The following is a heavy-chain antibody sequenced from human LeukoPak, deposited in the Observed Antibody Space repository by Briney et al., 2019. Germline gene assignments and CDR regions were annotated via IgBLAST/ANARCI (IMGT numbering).Heavy chain of an antibody. V-gene: IGHV3-43*02. CDR3: TKDGHSCHFDY. Sequence: GGSLRLSCAASGFTFDDYAMHWVRQAPGKGLEWVSLISEDGSSTYYADSVKGRFTISRDNSKNCLYLQMSSLRTEDTALYYCTKDGHSCHFDYWGQGTLVTVSS. J-gene: IGHJ4*02. CDR2: ISEDGSST. CDR1: GFTFDDYA. D-gene: IGHD4-11*01.